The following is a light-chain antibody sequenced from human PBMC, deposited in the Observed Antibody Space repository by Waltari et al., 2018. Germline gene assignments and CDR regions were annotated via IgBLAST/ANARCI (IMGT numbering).Light chain of an antibody. J-gene: IGLJ1*01. CDR2: DVT. CDR1: SRDVGGYKS. V-gene: IGLV2-14*03. CDR3: SSYTNSGTYV. Sequence: QSALTQAASVSGSPGPSITISCTGASRDVGGYKSVSWYQQHPGKAPKVMISDVTNRPSGVSNRFSGSKSGNTASLTISGLQAEDEADYYCSSYTNSGTYVFGTGTKVTVL.